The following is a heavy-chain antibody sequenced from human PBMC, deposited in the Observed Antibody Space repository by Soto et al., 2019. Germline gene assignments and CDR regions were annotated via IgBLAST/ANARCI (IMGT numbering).Heavy chain of an antibody. CDR3: ARGLRHHPVVVVAAVYNWFDP. Sequence: QVQLVQSGAEVKKPGASVKVSCKASGYTFTSYDINWVRQATGQGLEWMGWMNPNSGNTGYAQKFQGGVTMTRNTSISTAYMELSSLRSEDTAVYYCARGLRHHPVVVVAAVYNWFDPWGQGTLVTVSS. D-gene: IGHD2-15*01. V-gene: IGHV1-8*01. CDR1: GYTFTSYD. CDR2: MNPNSGNT. J-gene: IGHJ5*02.